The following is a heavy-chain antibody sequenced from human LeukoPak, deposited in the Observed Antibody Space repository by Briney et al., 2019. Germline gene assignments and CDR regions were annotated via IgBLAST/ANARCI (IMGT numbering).Heavy chain of an antibody. D-gene: IGHD3-10*01. CDR3: ARDSTYYYGSGSYSGYNLSNI. Sequence: ASVKVSCKASGGTFSSYAISWVRQAPGQGLEWMGRIIPILGIANYAQKFQGGVTITADKSTSTAYMELSSLRSEDTAVYYCARDSTYYYGSGSYSGYNLSNIWGQGTMVTVSS. V-gene: IGHV1-69*04. J-gene: IGHJ3*02. CDR2: IIPILGIA. CDR1: GGTFSSYA.